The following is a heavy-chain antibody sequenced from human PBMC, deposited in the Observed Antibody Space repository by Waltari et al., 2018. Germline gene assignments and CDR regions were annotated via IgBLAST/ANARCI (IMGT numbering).Heavy chain of an antibody. CDR3: ARHSSSSRPNFDY. Sequence: QLQLQESGPGLVKPSETLTRTCTVAGSSISRRSYYWGGIRQPPGKGLEWIGSFYYSGSTYYNPSLKRRVTISLDTSENQFSLKLGSVTAADTAVYYCARHSSSSRPNFDYWGQGTLVTVSS. D-gene: IGHD6-19*01. CDR2: FYYSGST. V-gene: IGHV4-39*01. J-gene: IGHJ4*02. CDR1: GSSISRRSYY.